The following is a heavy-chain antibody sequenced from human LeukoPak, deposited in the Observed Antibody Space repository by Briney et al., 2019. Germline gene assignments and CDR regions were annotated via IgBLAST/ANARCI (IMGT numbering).Heavy chain of an antibody. V-gene: IGHV3-23*01. CDR3: AKGGKWDVTPFDY. J-gene: IGHJ4*02. CDR1: GFTFTSYS. D-gene: IGHD1-26*01. CDR2: ISGGGGST. Sequence: GGSLRLSCAASGFTFTSYSMNWVRQAPGKGLEWVSTISGGGGSTYYADSVKGRFTISRDNSKNTLYLQVDSLRAEDTAVYYCAKGGKWDVTPFDYWGQGTLVTVSS.